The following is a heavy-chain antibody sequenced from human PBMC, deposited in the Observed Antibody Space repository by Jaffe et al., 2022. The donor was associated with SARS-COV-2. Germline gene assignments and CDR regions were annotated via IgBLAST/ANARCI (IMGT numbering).Heavy chain of an antibody. CDR2: IIPIIDMA. Sequence: QVQLVQSGGEVRDPGSSVKVSCRASRDIFTSSAINWVRQAPGQGLEWMGRIIPIIDMANYVQKFRGRVTFTADKSSATAYMELNSLTFDDTAVYYCAAHLSETQNYALDVWGQGTTVTVSS. CDR1: RDIFTSSA. V-gene: IGHV1-69*02. J-gene: IGHJ6*02. CDR3: AAHLSETQNYALDV.